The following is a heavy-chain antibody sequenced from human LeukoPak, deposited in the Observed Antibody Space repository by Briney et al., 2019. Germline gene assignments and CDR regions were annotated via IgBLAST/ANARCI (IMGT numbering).Heavy chain of an antibody. CDR2: ISWESGSI. CDR3: ARVITGNWHFDL. J-gene: IGHJ2*01. Sequence: GRSLRLSCAASGFTFDDYAMHWVRQAPGKGLEWVSGISWESGSIGYADSVEGRFTISRDNAKNTLYLQMNSLRAEDTAVYYCARVITGNWHFDLWGRGTLVTVSS. CDR1: GFTFDDYA. V-gene: IGHV3-9*01. D-gene: IGHD3-10*01.